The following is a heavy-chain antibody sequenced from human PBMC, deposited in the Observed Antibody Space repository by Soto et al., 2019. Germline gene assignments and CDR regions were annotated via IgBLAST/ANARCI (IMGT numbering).Heavy chain of an antibody. CDR3: ARLDSSSWYERWFDP. V-gene: IGHV1-8*01. CDR1: GYTFTSYD. CDR2: MNPNSGNT. D-gene: IGHD6-13*01. Sequence: ASVKVSCKASGYTFTSYDINWVRQATGQGLEWMGWMNPNSGNTGYAQKFQGRVTMTRNTSISTAYMELSSLRSEDTAVYYCARLDSSSWYERWFDPWGQGTLVTVSS. J-gene: IGHJ5*02.